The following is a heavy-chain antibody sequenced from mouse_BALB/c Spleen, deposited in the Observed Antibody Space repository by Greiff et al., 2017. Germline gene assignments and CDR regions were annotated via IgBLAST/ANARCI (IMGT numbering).Heavy chain of an antibody. CDR3: ARYTSYYYGSSYGYFDV. Sequence: EVKLMESGPSLVKPSQTLSLTCSVTGDSITSGYWNWIRKFPGNKLEYMGYISYSGSTYYNPSLKSRISITRDTSKNQYYLQLNSVTTEDTATYYCARYTSYYYGSSYGYFDVWGAGTTVTVSS. D-gene: IGHD1-1*01. J-gene: IGHJ1*01. V-gene: IGHV3-8*02. CDR1: GDSITSGY. CDR2: ISYSGST.